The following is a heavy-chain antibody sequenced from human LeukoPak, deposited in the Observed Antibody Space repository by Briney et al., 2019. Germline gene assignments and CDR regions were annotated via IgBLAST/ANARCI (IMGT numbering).Heavy chain of an antibody. CDR2: IWYDGSNK. J-gene: IGHJ6*02. Sequence: GGSLRLSCAASGFTFSSYGMHWVRQAPGKGLEWVAVIWYDGSNKYYADSVKGRFTISRDNSKNTLYLQMNSLRAEDTAVYYCARDYYGSGSYYNLLAFPRYYYGMDVWGQGTTVTVSS. V-gene: IGHV3-33*01. CDR3: ARDYYGSGSYYNLLAFPRYYYGMDV. D-gene: IGHD3-10*01. CDR1: GFTFSSYG.